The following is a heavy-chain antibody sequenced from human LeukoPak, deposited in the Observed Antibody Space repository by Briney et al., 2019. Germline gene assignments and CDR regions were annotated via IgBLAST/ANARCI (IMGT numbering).Heavy chain of an antibody. CDR2: INHSGST. CDR1: GGSFSGYY. D-gene: IGHD4-23*01. V-gene: IGHV4-34*01. CDR3: ARRTTTVVTQPFDY. J-gene: IGHJ4*02. Sequence: SETLSLTCAVYGGSFSGYYWSWIRQPPGKGLEWIGEINHSGSTNYNPSLKSRVTISVDTSKNHFSLKLSSVTAADTAVYYCARRTTTVVTQPFDYWGQGTLVTVSS.